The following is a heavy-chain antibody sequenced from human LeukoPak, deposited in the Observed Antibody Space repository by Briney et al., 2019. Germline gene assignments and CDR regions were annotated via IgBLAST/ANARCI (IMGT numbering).Heavy chain of an antibody. D-gene: IGHD2-15*01. CDR3: ARGWGEKGRCRGGTCNNPQFDY. CDR1: GFKFSYYW. CDR2: IKESGSEK. Sequence: GGSLRLSCAASGFKFSYYWMTWVRQAPGKGLEWLANIKESGSEKYYVDSVKGRFTISRDNADNLVYPQMNSLRVEDTAVYYCARGWGEKGRCRGGTCNNPQFDYWGRGILVTVSS. V-gene: IGHV3-7*01. J-gene: IGHJ4*02.